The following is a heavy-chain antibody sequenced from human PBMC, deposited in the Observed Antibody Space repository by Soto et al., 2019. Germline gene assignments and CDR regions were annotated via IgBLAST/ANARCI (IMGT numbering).Heavy chain of an antibody. Sequence: SETLSLTCAVYGGSFSGYYWSWIRQPPGKGLEWIGEINHSGSTNYNPSLKSRVTISVDTSKNQFSLKLSSVTAADTAVYYCARGPRWRLKYQLLYFDYWGQGTLVTVSS. CDR1: GGSFSGYY. V-gene: IGHV4-34*01. D-gene: IGHD2-2*01. CDR2: INHSGST. CDR3: ARGPRWRLKYQLLYFDY. J-gene: IGHJ4*02.